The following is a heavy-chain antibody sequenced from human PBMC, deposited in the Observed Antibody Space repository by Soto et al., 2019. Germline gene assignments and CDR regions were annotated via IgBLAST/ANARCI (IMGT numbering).Heavy chain of an antibody. D-gene: IGHD3-3*01. CDR1: GGTFSSHG. J-gene: IGHJ3*02. Sequence: ASVKVSCKASGGTFSSHGVSWIRQAPGQGREWMGGIIPMFGRPNYAQKFQGRLTVTADKSRGTVYMELSSLRSEDTASYYCAYDRARGSGYPRPSDPFDIWGQGTMVTVSS. CDR2: IIPMFGRP. CDR3: AYDRARGSGYPRPSDPFDI. V-gene: IGHV1-69*06.